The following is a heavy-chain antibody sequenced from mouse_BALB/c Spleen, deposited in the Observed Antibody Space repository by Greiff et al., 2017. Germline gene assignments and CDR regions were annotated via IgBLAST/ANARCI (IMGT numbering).Heavy chain of an antibody. CDR3: ARSLRPAWFAD. CDR2: IDTSDSYT. J-gene: IGHJ3*01. D-gene: IGHD1-2*01. CDR1: GYTFTDYW. Sequence: QVQLQQPGAELVMPGASVKMSCKASGYTFTDYWMHWVKQRPGQGLEWIGAIDTSDSYTSYNQKFKGKATLTVDESSSTAYMQLSSLTSEDSAVYYCARSLRPAWFADWGQGTLVTVSA. V-gene: IGHV1-69*01.